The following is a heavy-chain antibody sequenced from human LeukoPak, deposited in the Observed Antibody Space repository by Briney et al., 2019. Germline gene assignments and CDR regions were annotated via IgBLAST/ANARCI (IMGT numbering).Heavy chain of an antibody. CDR3: VREGRSISVWCSGGSCYDFDY. CDR2: ISSSKTDI. V-gene: IGHV3-21*01. D-gene: IGHD2-15*01. J-gene: IGHJ4*02. Sequence: RGSLRLSCAASGFTFNTYNMNWVRQAPGKGLEWVSSISSSKTDIYYADSVRGRFTISRDNFKNSLYLQMNSLRAEDTAVYYCVREGRSISVWCSGGSCYDFDYWGQGTLVTASS. CDR1: GFTFNTYN.